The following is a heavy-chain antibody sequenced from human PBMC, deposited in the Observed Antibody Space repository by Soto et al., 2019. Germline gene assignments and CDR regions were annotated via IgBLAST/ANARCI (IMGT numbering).Heavy chain of an antibody. CDR3: ARDKSLTTDFDY. CDR2: IYYSGST. V-gene: IGHV4-30-4*02. CDR1: GGSISSGGYY. Sequence: SETLSLTCTVSGGSISSGGYYWSWIRQHPGKGLEWIGYIYYSGSTYYNPSLKSRVTISLYTSQDQFSLKLNSVAAADTAVYYCARDKSLTTDFDYWGQGTLVTVSS. D-gene: IGHD3-22*01. J-gene: IGHJ4*02.